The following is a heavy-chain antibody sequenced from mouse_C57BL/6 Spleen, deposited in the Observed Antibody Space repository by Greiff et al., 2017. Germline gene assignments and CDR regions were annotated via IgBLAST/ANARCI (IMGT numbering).Heavy chain of an antibody. Sequence: EVNLVESGGGLVKPGGSLKLSCAASGFTFSDYGMHWVRQAPEKGLEWVAYISSGSSTIYYADTVKGRFTISRDNAKNTLFLQMTSLRSEDTAMYYCARQDYDYFDYWGQGTTLTVSS. CDR1: GFTFSDYG. D-gene: IGHD2-4*01. J-gene: IGHJ2*01. V-gene: IGHV5-17*01. CDR3: ARQDYDYFDY. CDR2: ISSGSSTI.